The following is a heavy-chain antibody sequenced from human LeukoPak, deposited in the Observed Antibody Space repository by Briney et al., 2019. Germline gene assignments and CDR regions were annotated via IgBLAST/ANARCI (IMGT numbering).Heavy chain of an antibody. Sequence: SETLSLTCTVSRGSISSSSYYWGWIRQPPGKGLEWIGSIYYSGSTYYNPSLKSRVTISVDTSKNQFSLKLSSVTAADTAVYYCARHTSREGWELTYFDYWGQGTLVTVSS. V-gene: IGHV4-39*01. CDR1: RGSISSSSYY. J-gene: IGHJ4*02. D-gene: IGHD1-26*01. CDR2: IYYSGST. CDR3: ARHTSREGWELTYFDY.